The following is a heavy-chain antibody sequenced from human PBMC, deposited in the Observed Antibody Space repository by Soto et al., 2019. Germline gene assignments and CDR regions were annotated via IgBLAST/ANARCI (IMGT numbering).Heavy chain of an antibody. CDR3: GANPGGGGY. J-gene: IGHJ4*02. V-gene: IGHV3-53*01. CDR1: GFTVSNNY. CDR2: IYSGGYT. D-gene: IGHD3-10*01. Sequence: EVQLVESGGGLIQPGGSLRLSCAVSGFTVSNNYMSWVRQAPGKGLEGVSVIYSGGYTAYGDSVKGRFTISRDNSKNTLFLQMKSRGADAPAVFYWGANPGGGGYWGQGTLVTVSS.